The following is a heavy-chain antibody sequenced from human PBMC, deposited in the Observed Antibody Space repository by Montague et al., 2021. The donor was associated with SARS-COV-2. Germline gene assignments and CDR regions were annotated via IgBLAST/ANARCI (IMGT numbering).Heavy chain of an antibody. CDR3: VHSYADYLFDY. CDR1: GFSLRTSGVG. Sequence: VKPTQPLTLTCSFSGFSLRTSGVGVGWIRQPPGKALEWLAVIYWDDDKRYSPSLKSRLTITKDTSKNQVVLTMTNMDPVDTATYYCVHSYADYLFDYWGQGTLVSVSS. CDR2: IYWDDDK. J-gene: IGHJ4*02. V-gene: IGHV2-5*02. D-gene: IGHD4-17*01.